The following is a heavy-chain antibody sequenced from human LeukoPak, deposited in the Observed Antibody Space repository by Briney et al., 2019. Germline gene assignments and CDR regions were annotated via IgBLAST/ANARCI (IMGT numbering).Heavy chain of an antibody. CDR3: ARDRRALQAFDI. CDR1: GFTFSDYY. V-gene: IGHV3-11*01. CDR2: ISSSGSTI. D-gene: IGHD5-24*01. Sequence: GGSLRLSCAASGFTFSDYYMSWIRQAPGKGLEWVSYISSSGSTIYYADSVKGRFTISRDNAKNSLYMQMNSLRAEDTAVYYCARDRRALQAFDIWGQGTMVTVSS. J-gene: IGHJ3*02.